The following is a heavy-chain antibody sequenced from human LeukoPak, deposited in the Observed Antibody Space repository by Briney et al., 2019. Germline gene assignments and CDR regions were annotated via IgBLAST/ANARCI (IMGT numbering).Heavy chain of an antibody. CDR3: ASDFWSGYYTGIAQDY. V-gene: IGHV3-23*01. D-gene: IGHD3-3*01. J-gene: IGHJ4*02. CDR2: ISGSGGST. CDR1: GFTFSSYA. Sequence: GESLRLSCAASGFTFSSYAMSWVRQAPGKGLEWVSAISGSGGSTYYADSVKGRFTISRDNSKNTLYLQMNSLRAEDTAVYYCASDFWSGYYTGIAQDYWGQGTLVTVSS.